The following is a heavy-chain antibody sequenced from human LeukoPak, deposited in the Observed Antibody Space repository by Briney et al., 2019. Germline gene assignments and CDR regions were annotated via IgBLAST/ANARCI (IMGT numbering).Heavy chain of an antibody. CDR3: ARHPYDSRGYVT. V-gene: IGHV3-7*01. CDR2: IKGDGSEK. D-gene: IGHD3-22*01. CDR1: GFSFSSYW. Sequence: GGSLRLSCTASGFSFSSYWMTWVRQAPGKGLEWVANIKGDGSEKYYVDSVKGRFTISRDNAKNSLHLQMNSLRAEDTAVNYCARHPYDSRGYVTWGQGILVTVSS. J-gene: IGHJ5*02.